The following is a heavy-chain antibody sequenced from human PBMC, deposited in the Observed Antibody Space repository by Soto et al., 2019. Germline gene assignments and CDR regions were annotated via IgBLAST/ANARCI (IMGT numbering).Heavy chain of an antibody. V-gene: IGHV5-51*01. CDR2: IYPGDSDT. J-gene: IGHJ6*02. CDR3: AASIFYYGMDV. Sequence: PGESLKIACKGSGYTFTNYWIGWVRQMPGKGLEWMGIIYPGDSDTKYNPSFQGQVTISADKSITTTYLQWSSLKASDTAIYYCAASIFYYGMDVWGQGTTVTVSS. CDR1: GYTFTNYW.